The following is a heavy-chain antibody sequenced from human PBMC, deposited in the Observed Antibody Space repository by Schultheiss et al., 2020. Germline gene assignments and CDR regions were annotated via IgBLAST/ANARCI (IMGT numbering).Heavy chain of an antibody. Sequence: GGSLRLSCAASGFTFSSYAMHWVRQAPGKGLEWVAVISYDGSNKYYADSVKGRFTISRDNSKNTLYLQMNSLRAEDTAVYYCARDWNVGATTTTPSDYWGQGTLVTVSS. V-gene: IGHV3-30-3*01. CDR2: ISYDGSNK. D-gene: IGHD1-26*01. J-gene: IGHJ4*02. CDR3: ARDWNVGATTTTPSDY. CDR1: GFTFSSYA.